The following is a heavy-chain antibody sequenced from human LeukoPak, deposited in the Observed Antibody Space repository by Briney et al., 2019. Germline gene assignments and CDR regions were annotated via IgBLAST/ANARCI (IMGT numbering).Heavy chain of an antibody. V-gene: IGHV4-34*01. Sequence: PSETLSLTCAVYGGSFSGYYWSWIRQPPGKGLEWIGEINHSGSTNYNPSLKSRVTISVDTSKNQFSLKLSSVTAADTAVYYCARAKVRRDGYNRVYYYYGMDVWGQGTTVTVSS. D-gene: IGHD5-24*01. J-gene: IGHJ6*02. CDR2: INHSGST. CDR3: ARAKVRRDGYNRVYYYYGMDV. CDR1: GGSFSGYY.